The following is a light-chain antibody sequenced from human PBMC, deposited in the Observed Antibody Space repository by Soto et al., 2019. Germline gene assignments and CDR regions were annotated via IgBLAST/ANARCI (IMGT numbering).Light chain of an antibody. V-gene: IGKV1-39*01. J-gene: IGKJ1*01. CDR1: QSISSY. Sequence: DIQMTQSPSSLSASVGDRVTITCRASQSISSYLNWYQQKPGKAPKLLIYAASSLQSGVPSRFSGSGSGTDFTLTISSLQPEDFAIYYCQHYGSSPWTFGQGTEVEIK. CDR3: QHYGSSPWT. CDR2: AAS.